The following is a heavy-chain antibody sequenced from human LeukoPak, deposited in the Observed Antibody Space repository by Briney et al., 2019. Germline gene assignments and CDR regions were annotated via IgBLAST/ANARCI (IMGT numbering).Heavy chain of an antibody. D-gene: IGHD2-15*01. J-gene: IGHJ4*02. V-gene: IGHV3-64*04. Sequence: GGSLRLSCSAPGFTFSRYAMNWVRQAPGKGLEYVSAITGNGDRTYYADSVKGRFTISRDNSKNTLYLQMSSLRAEDTAVYYCAREGYCSGGSCYFTDYWGQGTLVTVSS. CDR3: AREGYCSGGSCYFTDY. CDR1: GFTFSRYA. CDR2: ITGNGDRT.